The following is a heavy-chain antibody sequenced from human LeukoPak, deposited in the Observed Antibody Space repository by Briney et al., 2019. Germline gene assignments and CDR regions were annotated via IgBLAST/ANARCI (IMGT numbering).Heavy chain of an antibody. CDR2: IYYSGST. J-gene: IGHJ5*02. Sequence: SETLSLTCTVSGGSISINAYYWSWIRQPPGKGLEWIGQIYYSGSTYYNPSLKSRVTISLDTSKSQFSLKLTSVTAADTAVYYCAREFHPWGQGTLVSVSS. CDR3: AREFHP. CDR1: GGSISINAYY. V-gene: IGHV4-61*08.